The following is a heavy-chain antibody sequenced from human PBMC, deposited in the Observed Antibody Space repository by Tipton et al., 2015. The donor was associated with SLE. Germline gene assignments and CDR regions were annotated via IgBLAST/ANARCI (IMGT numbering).Heavy chain of an antibody. J-gene: IGHJ4*01. CDR3: ARGVYCGGDCYSYYFDY. Sequence: TLSLTCTVSGGSVSGHYWSWLRQSPGKGLEGIGFIYYSGITNYNPSLKSRLTVLVDTSKNQFSLRLTSVTAADTAVYYCARGVYCGGDCYSYYFDYWGHGMLVTVSS. V-gene: IGHV4-59*02. CDR2: IYYSGIT. D-gene: IGHD2-21*01. CDR1: GGSVSGHY.